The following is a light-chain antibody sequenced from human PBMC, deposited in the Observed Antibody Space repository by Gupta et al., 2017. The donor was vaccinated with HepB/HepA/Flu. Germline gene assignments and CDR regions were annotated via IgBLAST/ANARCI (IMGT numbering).Light chain of an antibody. Sequence: QPVVTQEPSLTVSPGGTVPLTCASSTGAVTSGYFPNWFQQKPGQAPRALIYNTNNKPSWTPARFSGSVLGGKAALTLSGVQPEDEAEYYCLLYYGGSWVFGGGTKLTVL. V-gene: IGLV7-43*01. CDR1: TGAVTSGYF. CDR2: NTN. J-gene: IGLJ2*01. CDR3: LLYYGGSWV.